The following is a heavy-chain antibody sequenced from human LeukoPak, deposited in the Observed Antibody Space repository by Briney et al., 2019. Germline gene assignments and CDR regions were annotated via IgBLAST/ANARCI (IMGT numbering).Heavy chain of an antibody. V-gene: IGHV3-33*01. Sequence: GGSLRLSCAASGFTFSSYGMHWVRQAPGKGLEWVAVIWYDGSNKYYADSVKGRLTISRDNSKNTLYLQMNSLRAEDTAVYYCARDVGIYYFDYWGQGTLVTVSS. J-gene: IGHJ4*02. D-gene: IGHD3-10*01. CDR3: ARDVGIYYFDY. CDR2: IWYDGSNK. CDR1: GFTFSSYG.